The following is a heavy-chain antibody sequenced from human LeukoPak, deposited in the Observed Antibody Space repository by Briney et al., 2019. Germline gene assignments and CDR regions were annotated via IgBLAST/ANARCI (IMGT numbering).Heavy chain of an antibody. D-gene: IGHD4-17*01. V-gene: IGHV3-7*01. CDR2: IKQDGSEK. CDR1: GFTFSNYW. Sequence: GGSLRLSCAASGFTFSNYWMSWVRQAPGKGLEWVANIKQDGSEKYYVDSVKGRFTISRDNAKNSLYLQMNSLRAEDTAVYYCARDAGFGITVTQDAFDIWGQGTMVTVSS. J-gene: IGHJ3*02. CDR3: ARDAGFGITVTQDAFDI.